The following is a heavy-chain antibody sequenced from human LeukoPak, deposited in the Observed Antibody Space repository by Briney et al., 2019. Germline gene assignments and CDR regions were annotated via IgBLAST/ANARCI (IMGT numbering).Heavy chain of an antibody. D-gene: IGHD2-15*01. CDR3: ARSPGYCSGGSCYVGWFDP. CDR1: GFTFSSYS. J-gene: IGHJ5*02. Sequence: PGGSLRLSCAASGFTFSSYSMNWVRQAPGKGLEWVSYISSSSSTIYYADSVKGRFTISRDNAKNSLYLQMNSLRAEDTAVYYCARSPGYCSGGSCYVGWFDPWGQGTLVTVSS. V-gene: IGHV3-48*01. CDR2: ISSSSSTI.